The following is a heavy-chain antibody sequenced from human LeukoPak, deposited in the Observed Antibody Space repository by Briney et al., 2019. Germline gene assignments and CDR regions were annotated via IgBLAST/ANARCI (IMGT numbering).Heavy chain of an antibody. Sequence: SQTLSLTCAISGDSVSSNSAAWNWIRQSPSRGLEWLGRTYYRSKWYNDYAVSGKSRITINPDTSKNQFSLQLNSVTPEDTAVYYCAKDRVREYCSSTSCYTRHAFDIWGQGTMVTVSS. V-gene: IGHV6-1*01. CDR3: AKDRVREYCSSTSCYTRHAFDI. J-gene: IGHJ3*02. CDR1: GDSVSSNSAA. CDR2: TYYRSKWYN. D-gene: IGHD2-2*02.